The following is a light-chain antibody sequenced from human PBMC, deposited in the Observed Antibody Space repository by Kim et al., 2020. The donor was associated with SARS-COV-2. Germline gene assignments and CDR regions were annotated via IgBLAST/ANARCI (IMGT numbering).Light chain of an antibody. J-gene: IGLJ3*02. CDR1: SSDVGGNKY. V-gene: IGLV2-8*01. CDR3: SSYAGSDDWV. CDR2: EVN. Sequence: QSVVTQPPSASRSPGQSVTITCTGTSSDVGGNKYVSWYQQHPGKAPKLILYEVNKRPSGVPDRFSGSKSGNTASLTVSGLQAEDEADYYCSSYAGSDDWVFGGGTQLTVL.